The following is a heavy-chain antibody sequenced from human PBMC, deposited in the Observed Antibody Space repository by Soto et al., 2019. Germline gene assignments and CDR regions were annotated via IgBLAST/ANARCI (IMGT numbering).Heavy chain of an antibody. CDR3: AINRVPGGS. Sequence: SETLSLTCSVSGGSVSSDDRYWSWIRQPPGKGLEWIGCIYNSGSTSYNPSLKSRVTISADTSKNQFSLKLSSVTTADTAVYYCAINRVPGGSWGQGTLVTVSS. CDR2: IYNSGST. J-gene: IGHJ5*02. V-gene: IGHV4-61*08. CDR1: GGSVSSDDRY. D-gene: IGHD1-26*01.